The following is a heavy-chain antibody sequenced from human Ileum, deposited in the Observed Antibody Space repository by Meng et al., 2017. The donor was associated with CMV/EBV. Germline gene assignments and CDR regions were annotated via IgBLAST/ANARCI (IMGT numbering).Heavy chain of an antibody. CDR1: GGSSRSAY. Sequence: LKAAGPVLVTPSGSLSRTCSGVGGSSRSAYWSWMRQPAGKGLQWGGSIYTSGSTNCNPSLKGRVTMSVDTSKIQFALNLGSVTAADTAVYYCARESQQLYRTLDYWGQGTLVTVSS. CDR3: ARESQQLYRTLDY. D-gene: IGHD3-16*02. J-gene: IGHJ4*02. V-gene: IGHV4-4*07. CDR2: IYTSGST.